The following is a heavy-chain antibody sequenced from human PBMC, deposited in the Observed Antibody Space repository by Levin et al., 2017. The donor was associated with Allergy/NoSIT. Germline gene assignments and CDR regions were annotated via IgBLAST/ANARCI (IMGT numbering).Heavy chain of an antibody. CDR1: GFTFSSYG. V-gene: IGHV3-30*18. CDR2: ISYDGSNK. Sequence: GGSLRLSCAASGFTFSSYGMHWVRQAPGKGLEWVAVISYDGSNKYYADSVKGRFTISRDNSKNTLYLQMNSLRAEDTAVYYCAKDQEGYSSGLDVWGQGTTVTVSS. CDR3: AKDQEGYSSGLDV. D-gene: IGHD6-19*01. J-gene: IGHJ6*02.